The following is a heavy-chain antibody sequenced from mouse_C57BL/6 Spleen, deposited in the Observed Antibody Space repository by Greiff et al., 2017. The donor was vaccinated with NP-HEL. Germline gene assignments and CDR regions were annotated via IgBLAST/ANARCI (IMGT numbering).Heavy chain of an antibody. CDR3: ARGLTTVVATRAMDD. CDR1: GFTFSDYG. J-gene: IGHJ4*01. Sequence: EVQRVESGGGLVKPGGSLQLSCAASGFTFSDYGMHWVRQAPEKGLEWVAYISSGSSTIYYADTVKGRFTISRGNAKNTLFLQMTGLRSEDTAMYYCARGLTTVVATRAMDDWGQGTSVTVSS. D-gene: IGHD1-1*01. V-gene: IGHV5-17*01. CDR2: ISSGSSTI.